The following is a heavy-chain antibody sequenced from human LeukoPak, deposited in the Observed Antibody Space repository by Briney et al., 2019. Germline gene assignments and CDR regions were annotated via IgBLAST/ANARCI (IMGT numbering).Heavy chain of an antibody. V-gene: IGHV3-23*01. CDR3: AKTRGYSGYDCSDY. D-gene: IGHD5-12*01. J-gene: IGHJ4*02. Sequence: GGSLRLSCAASGFTFSNYAMNWVRQAPGKGLEWVSSSSGSGDSTFHADSVKGRFTISRDNSKNTLYLQMNSLRAEDTAVYYCAKTRGYSGYDCSDYWGQGTLVTVSS. CDR1: GFTFSNYA. CDR2: SSGSGDST.